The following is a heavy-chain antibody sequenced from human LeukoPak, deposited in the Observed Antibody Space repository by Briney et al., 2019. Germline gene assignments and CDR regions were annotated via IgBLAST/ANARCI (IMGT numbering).Heavy chain of an antibody. CDR3: AKGEHYYDSSGPFDY. CDR2: ISGSGGST. J-gene: IGHJ4*02. D-gene: IGHD3-22*01. CDR1: GFTFSSYA. V-gene: IGHV3-23*01. Sequence: GGSLRLSCAASGFTFSSYAMSWVRQAPGKGLEWVPAISGSGGSTYYADSVKGRFTISRDNSKNTLYLQMNSLRAEDTAVYYCAKGEHYYDSSGPFDYWGQGTLVTVSS.